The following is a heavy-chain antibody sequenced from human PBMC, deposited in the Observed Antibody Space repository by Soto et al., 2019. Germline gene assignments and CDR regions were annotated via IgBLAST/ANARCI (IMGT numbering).Heavy chain of an antibody. CDR2: IKSKTDGGTT. V-gene: IGHV3-15*01. Sequence: GGSLRLSCAASGFTFSNAWMSWVRQAPGKGLEWVGRIKSKTDGGTTDYAAPVKGRFTISRDDSKNTLYLQMNSLKTEDPAVDYCTTAREPGTTGTTSWGQGTLVTVSS. CDR3: TTAREPGTTGTTS. J-gene: IGHJ5*02. CDR1: GFTFSNAW. D-gene: IGHD1-1*01.